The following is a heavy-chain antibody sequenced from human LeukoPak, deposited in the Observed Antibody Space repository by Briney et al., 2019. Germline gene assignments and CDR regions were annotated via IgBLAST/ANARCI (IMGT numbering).Heavy chain of an antibody. V-gene: IGHV3-66*01. CDR1: GFTVSSNY. Sequence: GGSLRLSCAASGFTVSSNYLSWVRQAPGKGLEWVSSIYSGGSTYYADSVTGRFTISRDNSKNTLYLQMNSLRAEDTAVYYCARDGAVLTSYYDYWGQGTLVTVSS. CDR2: IYSGGST. J-gene: IGHJ4*02. D-gene: IGHD3-9*01. CDR3: ARDGAVLTSYYDY.